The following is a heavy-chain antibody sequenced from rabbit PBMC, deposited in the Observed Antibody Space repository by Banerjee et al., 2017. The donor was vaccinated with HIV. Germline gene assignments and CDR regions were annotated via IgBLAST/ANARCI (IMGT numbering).Heavy chain of an antibody. D-gene: IGHD6-1*01. CDR3: ARSWLASYNL. CDR1: GFSFSSSYD. Sequence: QEQLEESGGDLVKPGASLTLTCTASGFSFSSSYDMCWVRQAPGKGLEWIACIYGGKEGDTHYATWAKGRFTISKTSSTTVTLQMTTLTAADTATYFCARSWLASYNLWGQGTLVTVS. CDR2: IYGGKEGDT. J-gene: IGHJ3*01. V-gene: IGHV1S45*01.